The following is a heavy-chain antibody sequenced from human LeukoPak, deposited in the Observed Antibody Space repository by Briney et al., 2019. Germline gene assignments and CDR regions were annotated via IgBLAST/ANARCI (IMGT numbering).Heavy chain of an antibody. J-gene: IGHJ3*02. CDR1: GYSFTSYG. D-gene: IGHD5-12*01. Sequence: GEALKISCRGSGYSFTSYGISWVRQMPGKGLEWMGRIDPSDSYTNYSPSFQGHVTISADKSISTAYLQWSSLKASDTAMYYCARRKSGYDLDAFDIWGQGTMVTVSS. CDR2: IDPSDSYT. CDR3: ARRKSGYDLDAFDI. V-gene: IGHV5-10-1*01.